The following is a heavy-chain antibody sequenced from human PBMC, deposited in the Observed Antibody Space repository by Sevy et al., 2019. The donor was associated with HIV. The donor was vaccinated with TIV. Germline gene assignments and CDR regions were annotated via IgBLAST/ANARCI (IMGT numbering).Heavy chain of an antibody. CDR3: ARDLGGSYYDYYYYYGMDV. Sequence: GGSLRLSCAASGFTFSDYYMSWIRQAPGKGLEWVSYISSSGSTIYYADSVKGRFNISRDNAKNSLYLQMNSLRAEDTAVYYCARDLGGSYYDYYYYYGMDVWGQGTTVTVSS. J-gene: IGHJ6*02. CDR2: ISSSGSTI. V-gene: IGHV3-11*01. CDR1: GFTFSDYY. D-gene: IGHD1-26*01.